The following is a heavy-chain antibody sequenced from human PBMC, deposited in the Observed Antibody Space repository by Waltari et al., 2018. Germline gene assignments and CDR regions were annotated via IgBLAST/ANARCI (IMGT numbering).Heavy chain of an antibody. CDR3: ARDGSRGVSWSNWFDP. CDR2: IYYSGST. D-gene: IGHD6-13*01. V-gene: IGHV4-39*07. J-gene: IGHJ5*02. Sequence: QLQLQESGPGLVKPSETLSLTCTVSGGSISSSRYYWGWVRQPPGKGLEWIGSIYYSGSTYYNPSLKSRVTISVDTSKNQFSLKLSSVTAADTAVYYCARDGSRGVSWSNWFDPWGQGTLVTVSS. CDR1: GGSISSSRYY.